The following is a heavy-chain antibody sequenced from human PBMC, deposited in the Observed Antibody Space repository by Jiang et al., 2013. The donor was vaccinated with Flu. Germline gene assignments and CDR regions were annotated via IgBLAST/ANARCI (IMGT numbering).Heavy chain of an antibody. J-gene: IGHJ6*02. D-gene: IGHD3-9*01. Sequence: RSLRLSCAASGFTFSSYAMHWVRQAPGRGLEWVAVISYDGSNKYYADSVKGRFTISRDNSKNTLYLQMNSLRAEDTAVYYCARTMYDILTGYYYYYYGMDVWGQGTTVTVSS. CDR2: ISYDGSNK. CDR1: GFTFSSYA. CDR3: ARTMYDILTGYYYYYYGMDV. V-gene: IGHV3-30-3*01.